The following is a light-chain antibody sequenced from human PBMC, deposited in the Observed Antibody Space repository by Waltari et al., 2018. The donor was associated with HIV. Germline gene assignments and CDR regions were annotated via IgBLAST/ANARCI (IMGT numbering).Light chain of an antibody. V-gene: IGKV3-20*01. CDR1: QSVTTNF. Sequence: ETVLTQSPGTLSLAPGDTATLSCRPSQSVTTNFLAWYQQKPGQAPRLLIYGGSNRATGISDRFSGSGSETDFTLTISRLEPEDFAVYYCHQYSSSYQTFGQGTKVEI. CDR3: HQYSSSYQT. J-gene: IGKJ1*01. CDR2: GGS.